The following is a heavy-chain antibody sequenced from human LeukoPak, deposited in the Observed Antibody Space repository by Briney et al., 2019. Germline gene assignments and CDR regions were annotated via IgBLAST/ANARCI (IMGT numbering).Heavy chain of an antibody. V-gene: IGHV1-18*01. CDR1: GYTFSNSA. D-gene: IGHD2-15*01. CDR2: ISTYNSNS. J-gene: IGHJ4*02. CDR3: ARVAGGSFGYYFDF. Sequence: ASVKVSCKTSGYTFSNSAIFWVRQAPGQGLEWMGWISTYNSNSQSSHKVQGRVTLTTDTASTTAYMELENLRFDDTAVYYCARVAGGSFGYYFDFWGQGTLVTVPS.